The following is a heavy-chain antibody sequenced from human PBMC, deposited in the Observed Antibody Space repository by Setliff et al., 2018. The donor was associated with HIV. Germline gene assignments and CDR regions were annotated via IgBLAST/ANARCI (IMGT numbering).Heavy chain of an antibody. CDR2: IYYSGST. CDR1: GGSIKSSSDY. V-gene: IGHV4-39*01. J-gene: IGHJ4*02. Sequence: SETLSLTCTVSGGSIKSSSDYWGWIRQPPGKGLEWIGTIYYSGSTYYNPSLKSRVTISVDTSKNQFSLKLSSVTAADTTVYYCARHSGLGGYYSPFDYWGPGTLGTVSS. CDR3: ARHSGLGGYYSPFDY. D-gene: IGHD3-22*01.